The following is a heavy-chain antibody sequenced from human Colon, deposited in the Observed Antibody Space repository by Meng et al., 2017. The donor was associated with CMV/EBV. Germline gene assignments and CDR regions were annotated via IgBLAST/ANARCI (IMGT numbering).Heavy chain of an antibody. J-gene: IGHJ6*02. V-gene: IGHV3-30*02. CDR1: GFTFSAYG. D-gene: IGHD3/OR15-3a*01. CDR2: IRYDGSNK. CDR3: GKVDTSEGYWYYGLDG. Sequence: GESLKISCAASGFTFSAYGIHWVRQAPGKGLEWVAFIRYDGSNKYYGDSVKGRFTISRDNSKNTLHLQMNSLRTEDTAVYYCGKVDTSEGYWYYGLDGWGRGTTVTVSS.